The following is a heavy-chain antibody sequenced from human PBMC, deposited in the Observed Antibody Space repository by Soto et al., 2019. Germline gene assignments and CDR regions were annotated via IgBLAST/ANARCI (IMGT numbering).Heavy chain of an antibody. J-gene: IGHJ1*01. Sequence: PGGSLRLSCAASGFTFSNFALHWVRQAPGKGLEWVAVISFDGANKYYADSVKGRFALSRDNSKNTVFLQMNSLRGEDTAIYYCARPTLFTTRYFQHWGQGTQVTVSS. V-gene: IGHV3-30*09. CDR1: GFTFSNFA. CDR2: ISFDGANK. D-gene: IGHD1-26*01. CDR3: ARPTLFTTRYFQH.